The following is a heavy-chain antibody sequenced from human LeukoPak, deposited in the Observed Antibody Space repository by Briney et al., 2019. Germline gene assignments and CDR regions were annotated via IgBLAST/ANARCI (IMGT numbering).Heavy chain of an antibody. V-gene: IGHV4-59*01. CDR3: ARVSPRGEFWTALPPLFDS. J-gene: IGHJ4*02. CDR2: IYYRGIT. D-gene: IGHD3/OR15-3a*01. CDR1: SDSFSDYS. Sequence: SETLSLTCTVSSDSFSDYSWSWIRQPPGKGLEWIGFIYYRGITNYNPSLKSRVTMSRDTSKSQFSLILSSVTTADTALYYCARVSPRGEFWTALPPLFDSWGQGIRVTVSS.